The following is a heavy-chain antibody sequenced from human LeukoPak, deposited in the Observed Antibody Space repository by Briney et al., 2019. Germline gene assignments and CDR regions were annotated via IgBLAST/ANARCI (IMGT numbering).Heavy chain of an antibody. D-gene: IGHD4-17*01. V-gene: IGHV3-7*01. Sequence: GGSLRLSCAASGFTFSSYGMHWVRQAPGKGLEWVANIKQDGSEKYYVDSVKGRFTISRDNAKNSLYLQMNSLRAEDTAVYYCARDIHDYGDQMDLDYWGQGTLVTVSS. J-gene: IGHJ4*02. CDR3: ARDIHDYGDQMDLDY. CDR2: IKQDGSEK. CDR1: GFTFSSYG.